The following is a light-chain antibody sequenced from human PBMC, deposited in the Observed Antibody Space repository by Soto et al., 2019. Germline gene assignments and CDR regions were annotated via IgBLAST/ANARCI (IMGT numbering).Light chain of an antibody. Sequence: LPQPASVSGSPGQSITISCPGTSSDVGGYNYVSWYQQQSGKAPKLMIHEVSNRPSGVSNRFSGSKSGNTASLTISGLQAEDEADYYCSSYTSSNTLEVFGVGTKGTVL. V-gene: IGLV2-14*01. CDR1: SSDVGGYNY. CDR3: SSYTSSNTLEV. CDR2: EVS. J-gene: IGLJ1*01.